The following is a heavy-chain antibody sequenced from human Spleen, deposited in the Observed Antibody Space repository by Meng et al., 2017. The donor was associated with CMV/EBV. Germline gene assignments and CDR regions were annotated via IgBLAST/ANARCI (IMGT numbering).Heavy chain of an antibody. CDR2: INYSSNTI. D-gene: IGHD5-24*01. J-gene: IGHJ4*02. Sequence: GESLKISCAASGFTFSTFAMNWVRQAPGKGLEWLSYINYSSNTIYYTDSVKGRFTISRDNAKNSLYLQMNSLRAEDTAVYYCARDDGYNPYGRDYWGQGTLVTVSS. V-gene: IGHV3-48*04. CDR1: GFTFSTFA. CDR3: ARDDGYNPYGRDY.